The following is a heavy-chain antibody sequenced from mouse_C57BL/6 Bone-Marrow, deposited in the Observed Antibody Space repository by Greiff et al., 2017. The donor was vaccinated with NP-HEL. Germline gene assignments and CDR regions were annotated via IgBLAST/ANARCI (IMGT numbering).Heavy chain of an antibody. CDR2: IYIGNGYT. D-gene: IGHD2-3*01. CDR1: GYTFTSYG. CDR3: ARWGTFSGASPDYDGYLYWYFDV. Sequence: VHVKQSGAELVRPGSSVKMSCKTSGYTFTSYGINWVKQRPGQGLEWIGYIYIGNGYTEYNEKFKGKATLTSDTSSSTAYMQLSSLTSEDSAIYFCARWGTFSGASPDYDGYLYWYFDVWGTGTTVTVSS. J-gene: IGHJ1*03. V-gene: IGHV1-58*01.